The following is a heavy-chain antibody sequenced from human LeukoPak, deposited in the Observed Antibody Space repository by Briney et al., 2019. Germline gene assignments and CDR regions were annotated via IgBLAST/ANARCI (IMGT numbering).Heavy chain of an antibody. V-gene: IGHV1-2*02. J-gene: IGHJ4*02. CDR3: ATSGPDFLPVSPLLDY. Sequence: ASVKVSCKASGYSFTGYYMHWVRQAPGQGLEWLGWINPNTGVTKYPQKFQGRVTLTRDTSISTAYMELARLKSDDTAVYYCATSGPDFLPVSPLLDYWGQGTLVTVSS. D-gene: IGHD2/OR15-2a*01. CDR2: INPNTGVT. CDR1: GYSFTGYY.